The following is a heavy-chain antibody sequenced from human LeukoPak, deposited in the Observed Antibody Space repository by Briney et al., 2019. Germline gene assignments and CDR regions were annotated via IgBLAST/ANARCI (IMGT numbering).Heavy chain of an antibody. CDR2: IASDGSHT. CDR3: ARERQDTVIHSGAFDI. Sequence: PGGSLRLSCAASGFTFSNYFMHWVRQAPGKGLEWVADIASDGSHTFYVESVKGLFTISRDNSKNTLYLQMNSLGPEDTAVYFCARERQDTVIHSGAFDIWGQGTMVTVSS. D-gene: IGHD2-21*02. CDR1: GFTFSNYF. V-gene: IGHV3-30-3*01. J-gene: IGHJ3*02.